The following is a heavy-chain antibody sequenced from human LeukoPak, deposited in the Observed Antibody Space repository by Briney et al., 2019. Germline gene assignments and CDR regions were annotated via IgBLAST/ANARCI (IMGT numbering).Heavy chain of an antibody. J-gene: IGHJ4*02. D-gene: IGHD6-19*01. CDR1: GFTFSSYW. Sequence: GGSLRLSCAASGFTFSSYWMSWVRQAPGRGLEWVANIKQDGSEKYYVDSVKGRFTISRDNAKKSLYLQMNSLRAEDTAVYYCARTWYSSGWLSDYWGQGTLVTVSS. V-gene: IGHV3-7*03. CDR2: IKQDGSEK. CDR3: ARTWYSSGWLSDY.